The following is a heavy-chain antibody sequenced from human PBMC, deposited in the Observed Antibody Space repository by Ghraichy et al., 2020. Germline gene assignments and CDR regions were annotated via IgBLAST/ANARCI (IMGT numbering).Heavy chain of an antibody. CDR1: GFTFSSYG. V-gene: IGHV3-30*02. J-gene: IGHJ4*02. Sequence: GESLNISCAASGFTFSSYGMHWVRQAPGKGLEWVAFIRYDGSNKYYADSVKGRFTISRDNSKNTLYLQMNSLRAEDTAVYYCAKDPSGYYDSSGGDYWGQGTLVTVSS. D-gene: IGHD3-22*01. CDR3: AKDPSGYYDSSGGDY. CDR2: IRYDGSNK.